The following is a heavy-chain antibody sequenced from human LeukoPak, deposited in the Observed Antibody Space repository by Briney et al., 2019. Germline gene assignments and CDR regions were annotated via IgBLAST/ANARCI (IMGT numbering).Heavy chain of an antibody. J-gene: IGHJ4*02. D-gene: IGHD3-22*01. CDR2: IYYSGST. Sequence: SETLSLTCTVSGGSIISYYWSWIRQPPGKGLEWIGYIYYSGSTNYNPSLKSRVTISVDTSKNQFSLKLTSVTAADTAVYYCARAPHYAGAYYDSSGQANFDYWGQGTLVTVSS. CDR3: ARAPHYAGAYYDSSGQANFDY. V-gene: IGHV4-59*12. CDR1: GGSIISYY.